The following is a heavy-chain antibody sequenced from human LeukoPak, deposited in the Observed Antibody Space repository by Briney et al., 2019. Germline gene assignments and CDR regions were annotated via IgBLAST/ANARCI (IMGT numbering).Heavy chain of an antibody. J-gene: IGHJ4*02. CDR2: IDSSGSYI. Sequence: YPGGSLRLSCAASGFTFSSYSMNWVRQAPGKGLEWVSSIDSSGSYIYYADSLKGRFTISRDNAKNSLYLLVNSLRAEETAVYYCARASSRAFDYWGQGTLVTVSS. CDR3: ARASSRAFDY. CDR1: GFTFSSYS. V-gene: IGHV3-21*06.